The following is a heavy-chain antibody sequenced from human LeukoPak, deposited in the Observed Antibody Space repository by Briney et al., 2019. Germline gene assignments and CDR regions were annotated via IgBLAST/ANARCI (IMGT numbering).Heavy chain of an antibody. J-gene: IGHJ5*02. Sequence: SETLSLTCTVSGASVSGNSYYWGWLRQPPGKGLEWIGNIYYSGSTHYNPSLKSRVTMSVDTSKNQFSLRLNSVTAADTAVYYCARAWGSGWYTWFDPWGQGTLVTVSS. CDR2: IYYSGST. CDR3: ARAWGSGWYTWFDP. CDR1: GASVSGNSYY. D-gene: IGHD6-19*01. V-gene: IGHV4-39*01.